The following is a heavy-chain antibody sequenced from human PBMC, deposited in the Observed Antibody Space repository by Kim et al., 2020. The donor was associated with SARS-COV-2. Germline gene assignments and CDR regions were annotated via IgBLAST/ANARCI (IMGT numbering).Heavy chain of an antibody. D-gene: IGHD4-17*01. CDR3: ARATYGDHFDY. Sequence: ASVKVSCKASGCTFFGYYVHWMRQAPGQGLEWMGWFDPKTTPTNYGQQFRGRVTMTRDTSMSTAYMELSSLRSDDTAVYYCARATYGDHFDYWGQGPLVTVSS. V-gene: IGHV1-2*02. J-gene: IGHJ4*02. CDR2: FDPKTTPT. CDR1: GCTFFGYY.